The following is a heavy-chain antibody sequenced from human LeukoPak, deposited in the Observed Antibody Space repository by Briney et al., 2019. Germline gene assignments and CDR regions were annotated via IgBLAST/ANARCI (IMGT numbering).Heavy chain of an antibody. Sequence: GESLRLSCAASGFTFSSYWMSWVRQAPGKGLEWVANIKQDGSKKYYVDSVKGRFTISRDNSKNTLYLQMNSLRAEDTAVYYCAKNPIVVVPAAMPSWFDPWGQGTLVTVSS. V-gene: IGHV3-7*03. J-gene: IGHJ5*02. D-gene: IGHD2-2*01. CDR3: AKNPIVVVPAAMPSWFDP. CDR1: GFTFSSYW. CDR2: IKQDGSKK.